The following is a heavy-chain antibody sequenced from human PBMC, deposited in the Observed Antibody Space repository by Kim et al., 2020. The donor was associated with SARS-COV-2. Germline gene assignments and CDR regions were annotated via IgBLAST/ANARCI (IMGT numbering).Heavy chain of an antibody. Sequence: ASVKVSCKASGYTFTSYYMHWVRQAPGQGLEWMGIINPSGGSTSYAQKFQGRVTMTRDTSTSTVYMELSSLRSEDTAVYYCARSRFDYGSGRSYFDYWGQGTLVTVSS. CDR3: ARSRFDYGSGRSYFDY. V-gene: IGHV1-46*01. J-gene: IGHJ4*02. CDR2: INPSGGST. CDR1: GYTFTSYY. D-gene: IGHD3-10*01.